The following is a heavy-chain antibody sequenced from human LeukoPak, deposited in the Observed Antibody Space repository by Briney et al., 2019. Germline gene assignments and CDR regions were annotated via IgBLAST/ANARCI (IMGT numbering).Heavy chain of an antibody. J-gene: IGHJ4*02. Sequence: GGSLRLSCAASGFTFSSYAMSWVRQAPGKGLEWVSAISGSGGSTYYADSVKGRFTISRDNSKNTLYRQMNSLRAEDTAVYYCAKVISGLATMLPFDYWGQGTLVTVSS. D-gene: IGHD5-24*01. CDR3: AKVISGLATMLPFDY. V-gene: IGHV3-23*01. CDR1: GFTFSSYA. CDR2: ISGSGGST.